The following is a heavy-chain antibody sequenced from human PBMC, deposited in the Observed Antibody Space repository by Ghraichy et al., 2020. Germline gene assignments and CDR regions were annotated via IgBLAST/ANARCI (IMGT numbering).Heavy chain of an antibody. J-gene: IGHJ4*02. CDR3: AKGVITFGGVIQCSDY. Sequence: GGSLRLSCAASGFTFSSYAMSWVRQAPGKGLEWVSAISGSGGSTYYADSVKGRFTISRDNSKNTLYLQMNSLRAEDTAVYYCAKGVITFGGVIQCSDYWGQGTLVTVSS. CDR1: GFTFSSYA. V-gene: IGHV3-23*01. CDR2: ISGSGGST. D-gene: IGHD3-16*01.